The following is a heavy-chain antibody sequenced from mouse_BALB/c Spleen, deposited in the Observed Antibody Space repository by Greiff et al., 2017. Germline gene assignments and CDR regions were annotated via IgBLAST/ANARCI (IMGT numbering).Heavy chain of an antibody. J-gene: IGHJ3*01. CDR1: GFTFSDYY. D-gene: IGHD2-4*01. CDR2: ISDGGSYT. CDR3: ARGPYYDYDVAY. Sequence: EVKVVESGGGLVKPGGSLKLSCAASGFTFSDYYMYWVRQTPEKSLEWVATISDGGSYTYYPDSVKGRFTISRDNAKNNLYLQMSSLKSEDTAMYYCARGPYYDYDVAYWGQGTLVTVSA. V-gene: IGHV5-4*02.